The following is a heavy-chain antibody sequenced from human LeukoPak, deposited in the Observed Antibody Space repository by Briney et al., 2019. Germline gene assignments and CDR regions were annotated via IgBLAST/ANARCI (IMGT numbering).Heavy chain of an antibody. CDR1: GGSMSNIYY. D-gene: IGHD6-19*01. Sequence: PSETLSLTCNVSGGSMSNIYYWGWIRQPPGKGLEWIGEINHSGSTNYNPSLKSRVTISVDTSKNQFSLKLSSVTAADTAVYYCARHGSSGWYTPFDYWGQGTLVTVSS. CDR2: INHSGST. V-gene: IGHV4-34*01. J-gene: IGHJ4*02. CDR3: ARHGSSGWYTPFDY.